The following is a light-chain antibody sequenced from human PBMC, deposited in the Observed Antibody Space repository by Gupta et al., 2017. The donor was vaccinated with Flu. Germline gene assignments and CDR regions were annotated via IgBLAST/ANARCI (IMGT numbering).Light chain of an antibody. CDR3: RSADSTGTYVV. J-gene: IGLJ2*01. V-gene: IGLV3-25*03. Sequence: SYDLTQPLSLPVSPGQPASNTCSGATLSNQYSYWYQQQPGQAPELVIYKENERPSGVPERFSGSSSGTTVTLTISGVQAEDEAAYYCRSADSTGTYVVFGGGTKLTVL. CDR2: KEN. CDR1: TLSNQY.